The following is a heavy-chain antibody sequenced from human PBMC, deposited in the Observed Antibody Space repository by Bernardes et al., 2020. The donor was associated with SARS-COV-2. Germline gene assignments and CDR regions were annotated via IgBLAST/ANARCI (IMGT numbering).Heavy chain of an antibody. J-gene: IGHJ4*02. Sequence: GGSLRLSCAASGFTFSSYSMNWVRQAPGKGLEWVSSISSSSSYIYYADSVKGRFTISRDNAKNSLYLQMNSLRAEDTAVYYCARASGYYDSSGCFDYWGQGTLVTVSS. CDR3: ARASGYYDSSGCFDY. V-gene: IGHV3-21*01. D-gene: IGHD3-22*01. CDR1: GFTFSSYS. CDR2: ISSSSSYI.